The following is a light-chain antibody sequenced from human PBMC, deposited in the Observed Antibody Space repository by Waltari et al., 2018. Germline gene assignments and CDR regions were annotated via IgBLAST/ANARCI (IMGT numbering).Light chain of an antibody. Sequence: WNHQRPGTAPKLLNYGTNRPPAGAPHRFSGSSSGTSSSRAINGLPSEDEADYYCATWDYSLTMVFGGGTELTVL. J-gene: IGLJ3*02. V-gene: IGLV1-47*01. CDR3: ATWDYSLTMV. CDR2: GTN.